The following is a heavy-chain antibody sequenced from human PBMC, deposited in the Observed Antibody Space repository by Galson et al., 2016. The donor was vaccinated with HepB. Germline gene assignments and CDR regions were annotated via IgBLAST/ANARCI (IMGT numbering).Heavy chain of an antibody. Sequence: SVKVSCKASGGPFSSYAISWLRQAPGQGLEWMGGIIPIFGTVNYAQKFQGRVTITADESTSTAYMELSSLTSEDTAVYYCAGLGYGYGTSRLQFNNWGQGTLVTASS. CDR3: AGLGYGYGTSRLQFNN. CDR1: GGPFSSYA. J-gene: IGHJ4*02. V-gene: IGHV1-69*13. D-gene: IGHD5-18*01. CDR2: IIPIFGTV.